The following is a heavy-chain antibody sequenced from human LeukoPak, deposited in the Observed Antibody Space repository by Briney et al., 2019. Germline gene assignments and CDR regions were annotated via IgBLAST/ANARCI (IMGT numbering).Heavy chain of an antibody. CDR2: IYTSGST. CDR1: GGSISSYY. D-gene: IGHD3-22*01. J-gene: IGHJ5*02. Sequence: ETLSLTCTVSGGSISSYYWSWIRQPAGKGLEWIGRIYTSGSTHYNPSLKSRVTMSVDTSKNQFSLKLSSVTAADTAVYYCARDRWDSSGYYYSWFDPWGQGTLVTVSS. V-gene: IGHV4-4*07. CDR3: ARDRWDSSGYYYSWFDP.